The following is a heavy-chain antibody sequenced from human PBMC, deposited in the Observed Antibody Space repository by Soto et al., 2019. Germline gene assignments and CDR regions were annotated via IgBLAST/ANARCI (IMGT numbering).Heavy chain of an antibody. CDR1: GFIFSDYA. J-gene: IGHJ6*03. Sequence: EVQLLESGGGFVPPGGSLRLSCAASGFIFSDYAMTWVRQAPGKGLEWVSAISGSGGKTYYADSVKGRFTISRDSSQNMMSLQMSGQSAEDTAIYYCVKGMNYYYYYMDVWGNGTTVTVSS. V-gene: IGHV3-23*01. CDR3: VKGMNYYYYYMDV. CDR2: ISGSGGKT.